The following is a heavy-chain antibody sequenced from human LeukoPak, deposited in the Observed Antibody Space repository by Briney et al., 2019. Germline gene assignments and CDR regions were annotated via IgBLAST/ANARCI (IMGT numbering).Heavy chain of an antibody. V-gene: IGHV4-59*01. CDR1: GDTISTYY. D-gene: IGHD3-22*01. CDR3: AGASYNSSGVH. Sequence: PSETLSLSCTGSGDTISTYYWSWIRQPPGKGLEWIGYIYYSGSTNYNPSLKSRVTISADKSNNPFSLQLSSVTAADTAVYYCAGASYNSSGVHWGQGTLVTVSS. CDR2: IYYSGST. J-gene: IGHJ4*02.